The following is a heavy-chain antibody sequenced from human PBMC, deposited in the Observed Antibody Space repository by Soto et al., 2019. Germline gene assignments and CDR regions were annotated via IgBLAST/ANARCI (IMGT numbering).Heavy chain of an antibody. CDR3: AGDRITMVRRVIIASYYGMDV. V-gene: IGHV1-69*13. Sequence: ASVTVSCKASGGTFSSYAISWERQVPGQGLEWLGGILPILGTANYAQKFQSRVTITSDESTSTAYMELSSLRSEATAVYYCAGDRITMVRRVIIASYYGMDVWGQGTTVTVSS. CDR1: GGTFSSYA. CDR2: ILPILGTA. D-gene: IGHD3-10*01. J-gene: IGHJ6*02.